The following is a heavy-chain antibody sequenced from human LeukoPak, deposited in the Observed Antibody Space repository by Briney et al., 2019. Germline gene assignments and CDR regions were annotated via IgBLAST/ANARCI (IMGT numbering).Heavy chain of an antibody. J-gene: IGHJ4*02. CDR1: GGGFSVYY. V-gene: IGHV4-34*01. Sequence: PSETLSLTCAVYGGGFSVYYWSWIREPPGKGLEWIGEINHIVSTNYNPSLQSRVTISVDTSKNQFSLKLSSVPAADTAVYYCARASLHVDTAMATGGVAYWGQGTLVTVSS. CDR3: ARASLHVDTAMATGGVAY. CDR2: INHIVST. D-gene: IGHD5-18*01.